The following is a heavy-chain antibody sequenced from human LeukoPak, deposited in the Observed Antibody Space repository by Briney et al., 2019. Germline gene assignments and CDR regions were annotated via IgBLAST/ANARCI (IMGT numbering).Heavy chain of an antibody. J-gene: IGHJ4*02. V-gene: IGHV1-2*06. CDR3: ARLGITMVRGVAHAVDY. CDR2: INPNSGGT. D-gene: IGHD3-10*01. CDR1: GYTFTGYY. Sequence: ASVKVSCKASGYTFTGYYMHWVRQAPGQGLEWMGRINPNSGGTNYAQKFQGRVTMTRGTSISTAYMELSRLRSDDTAVYYCARLGITMVRGVAHAVDYWGQGTLVTVSS.